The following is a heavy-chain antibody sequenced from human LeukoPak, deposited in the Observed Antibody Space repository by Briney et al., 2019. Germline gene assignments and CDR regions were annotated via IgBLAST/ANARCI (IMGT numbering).Heavy chain of an antibody. J-gene: IGHJ3*02. Sequence: SETLSLTCTVSGDSISSYYWSWIRQPPGKGLKWIGYIYYSGSTNYNPSPKSRVTISVDTSKDQFSLKLSSVTAADTAVYYCARSRDYDFWSGHGLDAFDIWGQGTMVTVSS. D-gene: IGHD3-3*01. CDR1: GDSISSYY. CDR3: ARSRDYDFWSGHGLDAFDI. CDR2: IYYSGST. V-gene: IGHV4-59*01.